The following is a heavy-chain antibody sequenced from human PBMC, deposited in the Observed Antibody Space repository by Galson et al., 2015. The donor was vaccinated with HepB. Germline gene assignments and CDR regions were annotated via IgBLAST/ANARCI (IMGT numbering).Heavy chain of an antibody. CDR2: INPNSGGT. Sequence: SVKVSCKASGYTFTGYYMHWVRQAPGQGLEWMGWINPNSGGTNYAQKFQGWVTMTRDTSISTAYMELSRLRSDDTAVYYCARSILTGWGGGMDVWGQGTTVTVSS. CDR3: ARSILTGWGGGMDV. J-gene: IGHJ6*02. D-gene: IGHD3-9*01. CDR1: GYTFTGYY. V-gene: IGHV1-2*04.